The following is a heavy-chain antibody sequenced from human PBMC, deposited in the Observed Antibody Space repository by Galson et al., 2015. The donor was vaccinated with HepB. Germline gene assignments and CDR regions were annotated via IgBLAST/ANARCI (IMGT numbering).Heavy chain of an antibody. Sequence: QSGAEVKKPGASVKVSCKASGYTFTSYGISWVRQAPGQGLEWMGWISAYNGNTNYAQKLQGRVAMTTDTSTSTAYMELRSLRSDDTAVYYCARPLGRWRPFDGYGMDVWGQGTTVTVSS. J-gene: IGHJ6*02. CDR1: GYTFTSYG. CDR2: ISAYNGNT. V-gene: IGHV1-18*04. D-gene: IGHD3-9*01. CDR3: ARPLGRWRPFDGYGMDV.